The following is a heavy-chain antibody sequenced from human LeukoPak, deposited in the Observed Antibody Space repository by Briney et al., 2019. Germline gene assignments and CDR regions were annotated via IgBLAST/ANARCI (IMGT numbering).Heavy chain of an antibody. CDR1: GFVFSASY. CDR3: VRGGTYWTVS. Sequence: GRSLRPSCAASGFVFSASYMSWVRKPARRGLEWVATIKPDGSEKYHVDSVSGRFTIDRDNTNDSLFLKINSLRVDDTAVYYCVRGGTYWTVSWGQGTLVNVS. J-gene: IGHJ5*01. V-gene: IGHV3-7*01. CDR2: IKPDGSEK.